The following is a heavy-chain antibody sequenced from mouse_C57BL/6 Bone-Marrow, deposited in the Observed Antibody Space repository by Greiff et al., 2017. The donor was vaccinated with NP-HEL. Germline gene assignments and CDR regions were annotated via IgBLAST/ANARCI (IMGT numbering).Heavy chain of an antibody. CDR3: ARSGIGYCNCHDYYWYFDV. V-gene: IGHV1-53*01. CDR2: INPSNGGT. D-gene: IGHD2-1*01. J-gene: IGHJ1*03. CDR1: GYTFTSYW. Sequence: VQLQQPGTELVKPGASVKLSCKASGYTFTSYWMHWVKQRPGQGLEWIGNINPSNGGTNYNEKFKSKATLTVDKSSSTAYMQLSSLTSEDSAVYYCARSGIGYCNCHDYYWYFDVWGTGTTVTVSS.